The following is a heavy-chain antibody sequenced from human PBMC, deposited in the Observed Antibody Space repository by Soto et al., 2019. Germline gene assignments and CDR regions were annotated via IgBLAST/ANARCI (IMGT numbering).Heavy chain of an antibody. D-gene: IGHD4-17*01. CDR3: ARESLTVTDFFYPVDY. V-gene: IGHV3-7*01. J-gene: IGHJ4*02. Sequence: GGSLRLSCAASGFTFSSYWMSWVRQAPGKGLEWVATIKRDGSEKYYVDSVKGRFTISRDNAKNSLYLQMNSLRAEDTAVYYCARESLTVTDFFYPVDYWGQGTLVTVSS. CDR1: GFTFSSYW. CDR2: IKRDGSEK.